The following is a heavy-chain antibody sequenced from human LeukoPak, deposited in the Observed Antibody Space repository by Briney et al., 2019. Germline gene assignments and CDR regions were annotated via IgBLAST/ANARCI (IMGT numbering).Heavy chain of an antibody. CDR2: IYHSGST. CDR3: ARDGGYDILTGNFDY. J-gene: IGHJ4*02. V-gene: IGHV4-38-2*02. CDR1: GYSISSGYY. Sequence: PSETLSLTCTVSGYSISSGYYWGWIRQPPGKGLEWIGSIYHSGSTYYNPSLKSRVTISVDTSKNQFSLKLSSVTAADTAVYYCARDGGYDILTGNFDYWGQGTLVTVSS. D-gene: IGHD3-9*01.